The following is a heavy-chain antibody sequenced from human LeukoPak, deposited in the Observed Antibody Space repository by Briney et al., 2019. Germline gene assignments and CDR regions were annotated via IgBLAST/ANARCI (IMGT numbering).Heavy chain of an antibody. V-gene: IGHV3-21*01. CDR1: GFTFSSYS. J-gene: IGHJ4*02. Sequence: VGSLRLSCAASGFTFSSYSMNWVRQAPGKGLEWVSSISSSSSYIYYADSVKGRFTTSRDNAKNSLYLQMNSLRAEDTAVYYCARVSGGYHDYWGQGTLVTVSS. CDR3: ARVSGGYHDY. D-gene: IGHD3-22*01. CDR2: ISSSSSYI.